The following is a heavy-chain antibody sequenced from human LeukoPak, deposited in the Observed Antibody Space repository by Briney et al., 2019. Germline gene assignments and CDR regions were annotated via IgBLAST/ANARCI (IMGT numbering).Heavy chain of an antibody. CDR2: INTNTGNP. D-gene: IGHD6-19*01. CDR1: GYTFTSYA. Sequence: GASVKVSCKASGYTFTSYAMNWVRQAPGQGLEWMGWINTNTGNPTYAQGFTGRFVFSLDTSVSTAYLQISSLKAEDTAVYYCARDGSSGWYMRRYYYMDVWGKGTTVTVSS. CDR3: ARDGSSGWYMRRYYYMDV. J-gene: IGHJ6*03. V-gene: IGHV7-4-1*02.